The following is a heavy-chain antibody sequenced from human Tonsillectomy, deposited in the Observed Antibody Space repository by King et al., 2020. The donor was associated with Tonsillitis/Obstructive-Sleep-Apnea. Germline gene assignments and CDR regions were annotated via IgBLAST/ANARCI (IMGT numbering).Heavy chain of an antibody. Sequence: LQLVQSGGGVVQPGRSLRLSCAASGFSFSNYGMHWVRQAPGKGLECVAYDGSNKYYADSVKCRFTISRDSSKNTLYLQMNSLRAEDTAVYYCAKDQGMAGRPPYYFDYWGQGTLVTVSS. CDR2: YDGSNK. D-gene: IGHD6-6*01. J-gene: IGHJ4*02. CDR3: AKDQGMAGRPPYYFDY. CDR1: GFSFSNYG. V-gene: IGHV3-30*18.